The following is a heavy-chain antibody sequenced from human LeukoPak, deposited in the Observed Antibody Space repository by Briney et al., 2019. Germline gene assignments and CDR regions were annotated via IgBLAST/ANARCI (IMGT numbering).Heavy chain of an antibody. D-gene: IGHD1-14*01. Sequence: PGGSLRLSCAASGFTFSSYWMSWVRQAPGKGLEWVANIKQDGSEKYYVDSVKGRFTISRDNAKNSLYLQMNSLRAEDTAVYYCAREKRNHQYYFDYWGQGTLVTVSS. J-gene: IGHJ4*02. V-gene: IGHV3-7*01. CDR3: AREKRNHQYYFDY. CDR2: IKQDGSEK. CDR1: GFTFSSYW.